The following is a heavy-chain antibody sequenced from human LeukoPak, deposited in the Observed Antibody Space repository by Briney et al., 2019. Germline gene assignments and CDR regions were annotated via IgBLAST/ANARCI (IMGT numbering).Heavy chain of an antibody. CDR3: ATDYGLGKNSGIYFFVDYFDY. CDR1: GLTFSNAW. Sequence: GGSLRLSCVASGLTFSNAWMSWVRQAPGKGLEWVGRIKCKSDRLTIDYAAPVKGIFTISRDEAKNTLYLQMNSLKTEDTAVYYCATDYGLGKNSGIYFFVDYFDYWGQGTLVTVSS. CDR2: IKCKSDRLTI. J-gene: IGHJ4*02. V-gene: IGHV3-15*01. D-gene: IGHD1-26*01.